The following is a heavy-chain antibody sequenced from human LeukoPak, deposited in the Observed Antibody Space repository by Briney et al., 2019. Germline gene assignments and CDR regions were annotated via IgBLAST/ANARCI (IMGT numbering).Heavy chain of an antibody. CDR2: ISYSGDS. CDR3: SRGYDWLGP. J-gene: IGHJ5*02. V-gene: IGHV4-30-4*01. D-gene: IGHD5-18*01. CDR1: CDSISHADYY. Sequence: SQTQSLPCTVSCDSISHADYYLRWIRQPPGKGLGWLWSISYSGDSYYNPSLKSRVTISVDTSKNQFSLKLGSVTAADTVVYYCSRGYDWLGPWGQGTLVTVSS.